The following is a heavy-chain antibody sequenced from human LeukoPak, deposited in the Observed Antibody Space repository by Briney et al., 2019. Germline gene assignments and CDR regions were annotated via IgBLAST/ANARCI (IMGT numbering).Heavy chain of an antibody. J-gene: IGHJ5*02. CDR1: GFTFSSYA. CDR2: ISYDGSNK. D-gene: IGHD5-12*01. CDR3: ARASGDDGNWFDP. V-gene: IGHV3-30*04. Sequence: GGSLRLSCAASGFTFSSYAMHWVRQAPGKGLEWVAVISYDGSNKYYADSVKGRFTISRDNSKNTLYLQVNSLRAEDTAVYYCARASGDDGNWFDPWGQGTLVTVSS.